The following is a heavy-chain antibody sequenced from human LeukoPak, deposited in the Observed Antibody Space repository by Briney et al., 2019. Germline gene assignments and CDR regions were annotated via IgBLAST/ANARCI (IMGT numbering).Heavy chain of an antibody. J-gene: IGHJ4*02. V-gene: IGHV3-9*01. CDR3: AKELDVSSIAVAGTDPDY. CDR1: GFTFDDYA. CDR2: ISWNSGST. Sequence: GGSLRLSCAASGFTFDDYAMHWVRQAPGKGLEWVSGISWNSGSTGYADSVKGRFTISRDNAKNSLYLQMNSLRAEDTALYYCAKELDVSSIAVAGTDPDYWGQGTLVTVSS. D-gene: IGHD6-19*01.